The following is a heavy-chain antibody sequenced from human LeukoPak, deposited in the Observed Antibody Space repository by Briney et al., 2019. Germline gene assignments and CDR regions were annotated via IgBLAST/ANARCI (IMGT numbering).Heavy chain of an antibody. CDR2: INSDGSST. CDR1: GFTFSSYW. V-gene: IGHV3-74*01. Sequence: GGSLRLSCAASGFTFSSYWMHWVRQAPGKGLVWVSRINSDGSSTSHADFVKGRFTISRDSAKSTLCLQMNSLRAEDTAVYYCARSYYGSGSYSQFDLWGQGTMVTVS. J-gene: IGHJ3*01. CDR3: ARSYYGSGSYSQFDL. D-gene: IGHD3-10*01.